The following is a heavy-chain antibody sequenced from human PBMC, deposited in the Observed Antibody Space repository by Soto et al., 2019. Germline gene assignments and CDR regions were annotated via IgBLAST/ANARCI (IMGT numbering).Heavy chain of an antibody. CDR2: TSYSGNT. J-gene: IGHJ4*02. V-gene: IGHV4-59*02. Sequence: QVQLQESGPGLLKPSETLSLTCTISGGSVSSYKWSWIRQPPGKGLEWIGLTSYSGNTVYNPSLKSRVAFSVDTSKNHFSLTLTSVTAADTAVYYCARDGVGPFDYWGQGTLVTVSS. CDR1: GGSVSSYK. D-gene: IGHD1-26*01. CDR3: ARDGVGPFDY.